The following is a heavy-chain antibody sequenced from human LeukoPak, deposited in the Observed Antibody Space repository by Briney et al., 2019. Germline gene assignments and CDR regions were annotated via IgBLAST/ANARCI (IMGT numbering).Heavy chain of an antibody. CDR1: GGSIIRSTYY. V-gene: IGHV4-39*01. Sequence: SETLSLTCTVSGGSIIRSTYYWGWIRQPPGKGLEWIANIYYTGTTLYNPSLRSRVTISVDTSENQFSLKLSSVTAADTAVYYCARHLPKWGWDYWGQGTLVTVSS. J-gene: IGHJ4*02. D-gene: IGHD1-26*01. CDR3: ARHLPKWGWDY. CDR2: IYYTGTT.